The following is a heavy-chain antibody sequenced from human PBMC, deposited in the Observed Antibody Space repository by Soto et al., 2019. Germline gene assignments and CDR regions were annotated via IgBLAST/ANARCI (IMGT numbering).Heavy chain of an antibody. Sequence: LRLSCETSGFPFGIYTINWVRQAPGKGLEWVSSISSSGTYIDYADSVEGRFAISRDDAKNSVFLEMTSLRVDDTAVYYCAREGNYHEFWGQGTLVTVSS. J-gene: IGHJ4*02. D-gene: IGHD3-10*01. CDR1: GFPFGIYT. CDR3: AREGNYHEF. V-gene: IGHV3-21*01. CDR2: ISSSGTYI.